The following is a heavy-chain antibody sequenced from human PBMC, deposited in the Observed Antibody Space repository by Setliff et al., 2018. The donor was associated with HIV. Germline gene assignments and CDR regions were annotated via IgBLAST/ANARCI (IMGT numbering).Heavy chain of an antibody. D-gene: IGHD3-3*01. J-gene: IGHJ3*02. CDR1: SGSINNFY. Sequence: VSSGSINNFYWSWIRQPPGKGLEWIGYISTSGSTKYNPSLKSRVTILVDPSNNQFSLRLSSVTAADTAVYYCARHSDFWSEDAFDIWAQGTVVTVSS. V-gene: IGHV4-4*09. CDR3: ARHSDFWSEDAFDI. CDR2: ISTSGST.